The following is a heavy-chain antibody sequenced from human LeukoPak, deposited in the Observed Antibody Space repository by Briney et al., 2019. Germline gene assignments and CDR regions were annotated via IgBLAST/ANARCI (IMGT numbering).Heavy chain of an antibody. Sequence: SETLSLTCTVYGGSISSYYWSWIRQPPGKGLEWIGYIYTSGSTNYNPSLKSRVTISVETSKNQFSLKLSSVTDADTAVYYCARVAAYYDFWSGYSYYYYYMDVWGKGTTVTVSS. V-gene: IGHV4-4*09. CDR1: GGSISSYY. CDR3: ARVAAYYDFWSGYSYYYYYMDV. D-gene: IGHD3-3*01. CDR2: IYTSGST. J-gene: IGHJ6*03.